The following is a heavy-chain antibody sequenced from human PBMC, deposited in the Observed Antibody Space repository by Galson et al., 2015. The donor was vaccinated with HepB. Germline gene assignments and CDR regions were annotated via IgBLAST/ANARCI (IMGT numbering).Heavy chain of an antibody. Sequence: QSGAEVTKSGESLRISCEGSGSTFPSYWISWVRQMPGKGLEWMGRIDPSDSYATYSPSFQGHVTISADRSISTAYLQWSSLKASDTAMYYCTRHHGISAAGTEGDYWGQGTLVTVSS. D-gene: IGHD6-13*01. CDR2: IDPSDSYA. J-gene: IGHJ4*02. V-gene: IGHV5-10-1*01. CDR3: TRHHGISAAGTEGDY. CDR1: GSTFPSYW.